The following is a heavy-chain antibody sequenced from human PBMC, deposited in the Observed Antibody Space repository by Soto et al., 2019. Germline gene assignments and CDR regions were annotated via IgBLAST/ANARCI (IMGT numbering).Heavy chain of an antibody. D-gene: IGHD6-13*01. CDR2: IYSDGST. CDR3: ARAGGAAYDY. V-gene: IGHV3-53*04. Sequence: GGSLRLSCAASGFNVSTNYMSWVRQAPGKGLEWVSVIYSDGSTYYADSVKGRFTISRHNSKNTLSLQMNSLRADDTAVYYCARAGGAAYDYWGQGTLVTVSS. J-gene: IGHJ4*02. CDR1: GFNVSTNY.